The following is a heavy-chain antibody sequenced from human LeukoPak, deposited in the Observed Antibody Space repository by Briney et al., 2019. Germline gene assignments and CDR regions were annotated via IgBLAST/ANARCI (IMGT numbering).Heavy chain of an antibody. CDR1: GGSISSYY. CDR2: IYYSGST. D-gene: IGHD2-15*01. CDR3: ARSRGLLLGHLYNWFDP. Sequence: SETLSLTCTVSGGSISSYYWSWIRQPPGKGLEWIGYIYYSGSTNYNPSLKNRVTISVDTSENQFSLKLSSVTAADTAVYYCARSRGLLLGHLYNWFDPWGQGTLVTVSS. V-gene: IGHV4-59*01. J-gene: IGHJ5*02.